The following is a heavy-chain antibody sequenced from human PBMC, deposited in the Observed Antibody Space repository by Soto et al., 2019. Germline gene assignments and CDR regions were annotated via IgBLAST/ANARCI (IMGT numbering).Heavy chain of an antibody. V-gene: IGHV1-69*01. CDR2: IIPIFGTA. Sequence: QVQLVQSGAEVKKPGSSVKVSCKASGGTFSSYSINWVRQAPGQGLEWMGEIIPIFGTANYAQKFQGRVTITGDESTSPAYMELGSLRSEDTAVYYCARDGGRQSAGIEYWGQGTLVTVSS. CDR1: GGTFSSYS. D-gene: IGHD1-26*01. J-gene: IGHJ4*02. CDR3: ARDGGRQSAGIEY.